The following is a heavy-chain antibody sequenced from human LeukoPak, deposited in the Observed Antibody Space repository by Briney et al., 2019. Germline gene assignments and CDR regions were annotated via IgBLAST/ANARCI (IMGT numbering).Heavy chain of an antibody. D-gene: IGHD3-22*01. J-gene: IGHJ6*02. V-gene: IGHV3-7*05. CDR2: IKQDRSEK. Sequence: GGSLRLSCAASGFTFSTYGMSWVRQAPGKGLEWVANIKQDRSEKYYVDSVKGRFTISRDNAKNSLYLQMNSLRAEDTAVYYCARARVVVDYYYYYGMDVWGQGTTVTVSS. CDR3: ARARVVVDYYYYYGMDV. CDR1: GFTFSTYG.